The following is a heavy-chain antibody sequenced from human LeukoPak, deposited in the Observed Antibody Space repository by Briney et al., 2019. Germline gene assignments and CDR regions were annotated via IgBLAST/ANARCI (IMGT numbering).Heavy chain of an antibody. CDR2: IYHSGST. Sequence: SETLSLTCTVSGYSISSGYYWGWIRQPPGKGLEWIGSIYHSGSTYYNPSLKSRVTISVDTSKNQFSLKLSSVTAADTAVYYCARSIRGYSSGWYYFDYWGQGTLITVSS. V-gene: IGHV4-38-2*02. CDR1: GYSISSGYY. D-gene: IGHD6-19*01. J-gene: IGHJ4*02. CDR3: ARSIRGYSSGWYYFDY.